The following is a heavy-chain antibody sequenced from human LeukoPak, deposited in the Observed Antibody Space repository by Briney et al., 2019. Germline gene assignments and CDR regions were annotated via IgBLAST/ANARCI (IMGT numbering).Heavy chain of an antibody. CDR2: IFGSGDDT. CDR3: AKVLYNTGRLRGGFYY. D-gene: IGHD3-10*01. Sequence: GGSLRLSCATSGFTFSSYAMSWVRQAPGKGLEWVSSIFGSGDDTFYSDSVKGRFTISRDNSKNTLYLEMNSLRVDDKDVYPCAKVLYNTGRLRGGFYYWGQGTMVTVSS. J-gene: IGHJ4*02. V-gene: IGHV3-23*01. CDR1: GFTFSSYA.